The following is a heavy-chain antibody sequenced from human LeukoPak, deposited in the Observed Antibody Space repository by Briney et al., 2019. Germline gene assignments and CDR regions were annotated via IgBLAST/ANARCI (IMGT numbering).Heavy chain of an antibody. CDR1: GGSISSSSYY. D-gene: IGHD6-13*01. J-gene: IGHJ4*02. CDR2: IYYSGST. Sequence: SETLSLTCTVSGGSISSSSYYWGWIRQPPGKGLEWIGSIYYSGSTNYNPSLKSRVTISVDTSKNQFSLKLSSVTAADTAVYYCARRGAAAGTSFDYWGQGTLVTVSS. CDR3: ARRGAAAGTSFDY. V-gene: IGHV4-39*07.